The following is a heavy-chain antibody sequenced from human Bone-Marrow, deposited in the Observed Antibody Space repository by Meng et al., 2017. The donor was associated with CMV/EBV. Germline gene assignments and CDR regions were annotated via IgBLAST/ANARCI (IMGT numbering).Heavy chain of an antibody. D-gene: IGHD6-19*01. Sequence: SETLSLTCAVYGGSFSGYYWSWIRQPPGKGLEWIGEINHSGSTNYNPSLKSRVTISVDTSKNQFSLKLSSVTAADTAVYYCARGYSSGPTYYYYGMDVWGQGTTVTVSS. CDR1: GGSFSGYY. J-gene: IGHJ6*02. CDR3: ARGYSSGPTYYYYGMDV. CDR2: INHSGST. V-gene: IGHV4-34*01.